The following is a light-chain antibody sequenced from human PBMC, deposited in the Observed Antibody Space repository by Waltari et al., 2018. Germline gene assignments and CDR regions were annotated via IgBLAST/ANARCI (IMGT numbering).Light chain of an antibody. CDR3: MQSIQLPLT. Sequence: DIVMTRTPLSLSVTPGQPATITCKYSQSLLHSDGKTYLYWYLQKPVQSTQLLIYEVSNRCSGVPDRFSGSGSGTDFTLKISRVEAEDVGVYYCMQSIQLPLTFGGGTKVEIK. J-gene: IGKJ4*01. V-gene: IGKV2D-29*02. CDR1: QSLLHSDGKTY. CDR2: EVS.